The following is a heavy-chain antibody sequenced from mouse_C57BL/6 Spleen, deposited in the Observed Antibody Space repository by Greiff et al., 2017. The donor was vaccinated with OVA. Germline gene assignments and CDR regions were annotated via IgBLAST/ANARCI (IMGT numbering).Heavy chain of an antibody. D-gene: IGHD2-5*01. CDR1: GYTFTSYW. Sequence: QVQLQQPGAELVMPGASVKLSCKASGYTFTSYWMHWVKQRPGQGLEWIGEIDPSDSYTNYNQKFKGKATLTVDKSASTAYMQLSSLTSEDSAVYYCARHYYRNYGDAMDYWGQGTSVTVSS. V-gene: IGHV1-69*01. J-gene: IGHJ4*01. CDR2: IDPSDSYT. CDR3: ARHYYRNYGDAMDY.